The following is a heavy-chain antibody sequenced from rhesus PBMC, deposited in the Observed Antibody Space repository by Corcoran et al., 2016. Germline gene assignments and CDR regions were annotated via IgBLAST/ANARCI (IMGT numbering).Heavy chain of an antibody. J-gene: IGHJ4*01. Sequence: EVQLVESGGGLATPGGSLRLSCAASGFTFSDYSMDWVRQAPGKGMEWGSRINNGGDNTWYADSVKGRCTISRENAKNTLYLQMDGLKPEDTAVYYGARNWANWGQGVLVIVSS. CDR2: INNGGDNT. V-gene: IGHV3-178*01. CDR3: ARNWAN. CDR1: GFTFSDYS.